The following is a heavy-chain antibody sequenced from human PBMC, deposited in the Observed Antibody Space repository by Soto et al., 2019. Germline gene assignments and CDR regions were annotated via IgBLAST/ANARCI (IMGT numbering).Heavy chain of an antibody. V-gene: IGHV1-18*01. CDR2: ISAYNGNT. D-gene: IGHD4-17*01. CDR1: GYTFTSYG. Sequence: ASVKVSCKASGYTFTSYGISWVRQAPGQGLEWMGWISAYNGNTNYAQKLQGRVTMTTDTPTSTAYMELRRLRSDDTAVYYCARDVVRWPDAFDIWGQGTMVTVS. CDR3: ARDVVRWPDAFDI. J-gene: IGHJ3*02.